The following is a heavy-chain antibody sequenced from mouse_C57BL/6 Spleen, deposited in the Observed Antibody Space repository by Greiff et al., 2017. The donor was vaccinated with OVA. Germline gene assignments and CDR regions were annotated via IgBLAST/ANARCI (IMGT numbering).Heavy chain of an antibody. V-gene: IGHV5-9*01. CDR3: ARQGTVDYYAMDY. CDR2: ISGGGGNT. Sequence: EVKVVESGGGLVKPGGSLKLSCAASGFTFSSYTMSWVRQTPEKRLEWVATISGGGGNTYYPDSVKGRFTISRDNAKNTLYLQMSSLRSEDTALYYCARQGTVDYYAMDYWGQGTSVTVSS. J-gene: IGHJ4*01. CDR1: GFTFSSYT. D-gene: IGHD1-1*01.